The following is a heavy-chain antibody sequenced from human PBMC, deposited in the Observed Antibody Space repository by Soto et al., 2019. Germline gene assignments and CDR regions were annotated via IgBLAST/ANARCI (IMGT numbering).Heavy chain of an antibody. V-gene: IGHV1-69*01. Sequence: QVQLVQSGAEVKKPGSSVKVSCKASGGTFSSYAISWVRQAPGQGLEWMGGIIPIFGTANYAQKFQGRVTISADETTSKAYIELSRLRSEGTAVYYCARDYHYFCFGSYGCYGSLDFWGQGNLVTVSS. J-gene: IGHJ4*02. CDR2: IIPIFGTA. CDR1: GGTFSSYA. D-gene: IGHD1-26*01. CDR3: ARDYHYFCFGSYGCYGSLDF.